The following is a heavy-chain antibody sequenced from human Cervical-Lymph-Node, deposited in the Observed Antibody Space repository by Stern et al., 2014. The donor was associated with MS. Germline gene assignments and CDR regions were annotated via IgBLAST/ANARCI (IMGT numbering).Heavy chain of an antibody. CDR1: GGTFSSIE. V-gene: IGHV1-69*06. Sequence: VQLVESGAEVKKPGSSMKVSCKASGGTFSSIEISWVRQAPGQGLEWMGGIIPLFGTTNYAPKVQGRVTVTADRSTNTGNIELSSLRSEDTAVYYCVRDQGGIVDSWGQGTLVTVSS. CDR2: IIPLFGTT. CDR3: VRDQGGIVDS. J-gene: IGHJ5*01. D-gene: IGHD1-26*01.